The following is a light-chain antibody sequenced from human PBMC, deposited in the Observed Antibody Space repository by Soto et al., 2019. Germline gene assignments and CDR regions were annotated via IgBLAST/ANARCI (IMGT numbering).Light chain of an antibody. J-gene: IGKJ3*01. CDR3: QQRTNWLFT. CDR1: QTVGIS. V-gene: IGKV3-11*01. Sequence: TQSPASLSLSPGETATLSCRASQTVGISLAWYQHKPGQPPRLLIYDASKRATGIPARFGGSGSGTDFTLTISSLEPEDFAVCYCQQRTNWLFTFGPGTKVDIK. CDR2: DAS.